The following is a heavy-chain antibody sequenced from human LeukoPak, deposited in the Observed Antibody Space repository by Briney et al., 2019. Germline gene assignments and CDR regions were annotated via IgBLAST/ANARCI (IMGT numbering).Heavy chain of an antibody. CDR2: IHYSRST. J-gene: IGHJ3*02. V-gene: IGHV4-39*07. CDR1: GGSISSSSYY. Sequence: SETLSLTCTVSGGSISSSSYYWGWIRQPPGKGLEWIGSIHYSRSTYYNPSLKSRVTISVDTSKNQFSLKLSSVTAADTAVYYCTRYCSGGSCYSGAFDIWGQGTMVTVSS. CDR3: TRYCSGGSCYSGAFDI. D-gene: IGHD2-15*01.